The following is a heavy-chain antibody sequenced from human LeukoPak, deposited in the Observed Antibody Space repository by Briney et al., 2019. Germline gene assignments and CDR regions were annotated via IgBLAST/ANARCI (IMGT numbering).Heavy chain of an antibody. CDR1: GGSISSYY. Sequence: PSETLSLTCTVSGGSISSYYWSWIRQPAGKGLEWIGRIYTSGSTNYNPSLKSRVTMSVDTSKNQFSLKLSSATAADTAVYYCAGLSYYDFWSGYPPIGYYYMDVWGKGTTVTVSS. V-gene: IGHV4-4*07. CDR3: AGLSYYDFWSGYPPIGYYYMDV. D-gene: IGHD3-3*01. J-gene: IGHJ6*03. CDR2: IYTSGST.